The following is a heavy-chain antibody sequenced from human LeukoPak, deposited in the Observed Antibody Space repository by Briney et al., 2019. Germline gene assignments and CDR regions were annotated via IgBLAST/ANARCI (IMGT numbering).Heavy chain of an antibody. D-gene: IGHD6-13*01. Sequence: SETLSLTCTVSGGSISSGGYYWSWIRQHPGKGLEWIGYIYYSGSTYYNPSLKSRVTISVDTSKNQFSLKLSSVTAADTAVYYCASVRNIAAAHWYFDLWGRGTLVTVSS. CDR2: IYYSGST. CDR3: ASVRNIAAAHWYFDL. CDR1: GGSISSGGYY. V-gene: IGHV4-31*03. J-gene: IGHJ2*01.